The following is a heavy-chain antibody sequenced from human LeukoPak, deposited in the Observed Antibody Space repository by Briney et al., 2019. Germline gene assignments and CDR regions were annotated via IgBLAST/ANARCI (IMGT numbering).Heavy chain of an antibody. J-gene: IGHJ5*02. D-gene: IGHD6-13*01. CDR3: ARVSSSWLYNWFDP. CDR1: GFTFSSYW. CDR2: IKQDGSEK. Sequence: PGGSLRLSCAASGFTFSSYWMSWVRQAPGKGLEWVANIKQDGSEKYYVDSVKGRFTISRDNAKNSLYLQMHSLRAEDTAVYYCARVSSSWLYNWFDPCGQGTLVTVSS. V-gene: IGHV3-7*01.